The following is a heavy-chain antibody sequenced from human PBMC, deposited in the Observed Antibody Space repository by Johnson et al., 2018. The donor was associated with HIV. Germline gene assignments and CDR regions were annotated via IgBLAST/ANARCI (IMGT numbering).Heavy chain of an antibody. CDR3: ARVRRQLVRLSAFDI. V-gene: IGHV3-9*01. J-gene: IGHJ3*02. Sequence: VQLVESGGGLVQPGRSLRLSCAASGFTFDDYAMHWVQQAPGKGLEWVSGISWNSGRLDYADSVKGRFTISRDNAKNSLYLQMNSLRAEDTALYYCARVRRQLVRLSAFDIWGQGTLVTVSS. CDR2: ISWNSGRL. CDR1: GFTFDDYA. D-gene: IGHD6-6*01.